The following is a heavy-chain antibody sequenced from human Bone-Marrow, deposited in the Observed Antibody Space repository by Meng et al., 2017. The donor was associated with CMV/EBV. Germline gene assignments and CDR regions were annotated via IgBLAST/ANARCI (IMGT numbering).Heavy chain of an antibody. Sequence: ASVKVSCKASGYTFTSYGISWVRQAPGQGLEWMGWISAYNGNTNYAQKLQGRVTMTTDTSTSTAYMELRSLRSDDTAVYYCARDRGDGYNSKRYYYYGMDVWGQGTTVTVSS. CDR2: ISAYNGNT. CDR3: ARDRGDGYNSKRYYYYGMDV. J-gene: IGHJ6*02. V-gene: IGHV1-18*01. D-gene: IGHD5-24*01. CDR1: GYTFTSYG.